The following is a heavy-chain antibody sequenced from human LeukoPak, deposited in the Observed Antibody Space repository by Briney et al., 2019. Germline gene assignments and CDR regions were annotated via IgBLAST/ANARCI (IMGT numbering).Heavy chain of an antibody. D-gene: IGHD6-19*01. CDR3: ARHPSYMSGWPLDY. V-gene: IGHV5-10-1*04. CDR2: IDPSDSYT. J-gene: IGHJ4*02. CDR1: GYSFANYW. Sequence: GESLKISCKGSGYSFANYWINWVRQMPGKGLEWMGRIDPSDSYTNYSPSSQGQVTISADKSINTAYLQWSSLKASDTAMYYCARHPSYMSGWPLDYWGQGTLVIVSS.